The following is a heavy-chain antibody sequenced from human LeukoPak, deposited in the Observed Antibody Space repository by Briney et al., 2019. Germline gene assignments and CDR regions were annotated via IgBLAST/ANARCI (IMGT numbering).Heavy chain of an antibody. V-gene: IGHV1-18*01. CDR2: ISAYNGNT. CDR1: GYTFTSYG. Sequence: ASVKVSCKASGYTFTSYGISWVRQAPGQGLEWMGWISAYNGNTNYAQKLPGRVTMTTDTSTSTAYMELRSLRSDDTAVYYCASTGYCSSTSCYPDFDYWGQGTLVTVSS. J-gene: IGHJ4*02. CDR3: ASTGYCSSTSCYPDFDY. D-gene: IGHD2-2*01.